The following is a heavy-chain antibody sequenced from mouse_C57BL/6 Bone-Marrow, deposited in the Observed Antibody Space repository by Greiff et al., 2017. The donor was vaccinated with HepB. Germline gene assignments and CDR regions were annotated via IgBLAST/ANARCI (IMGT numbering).Heavy chain of an antibody. CDR3: AREGGLRRDCDY. CDR2: IYPGSGST. Sequence: QVQLQQPGAELVKPGASVKMSCKASGYTFTSYWITWVKQRPGQGLEWIGDIYPGSGSTNYNEKFKSKATLTVDTSSSTAYMQLSSLTSEDSAVYYCAREGGLRRDCDYWGQGTTLTVSS. V-gene: IGHV1-55*01. CDR1: GYTFTSYW. J-gene: IGHJ2*01. D-gene: IGHD2-4*01.